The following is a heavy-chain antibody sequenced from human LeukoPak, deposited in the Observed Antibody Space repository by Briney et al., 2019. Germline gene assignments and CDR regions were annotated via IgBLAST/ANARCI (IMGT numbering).Heavy chain of an antibody. CDR2: ISGSGGST. CDR1: GFTFSSYG. D-gene: IGHD2-2*01. Sequence: GGSLRLSCAASGFTFSSYGMSWVRQAPGKGLEWVSAISGSGGSTYYADSVKGRFTTSRDNSKNTLYLQMNSLRAEDTAVYYCAKGGYCSSTSCPPDAFDIWGQGTMVTVSS. V-gene: IGHV3-23*01. CDR3: AKGGYCSSTSCPPDAFDI. J-gene: IGHJ3*02.